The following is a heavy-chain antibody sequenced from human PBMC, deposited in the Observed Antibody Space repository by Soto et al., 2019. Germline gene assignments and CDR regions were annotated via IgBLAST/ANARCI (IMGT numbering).Heavy chain of an antibody. D-gene: IGHD3-3*01. J-gene: IGHJ5*02. CDR2: ISAYNGNT. V-gene: IGHV1-18*01. CDR3: ARDLSYDYDFWSGYYNHNWFDP. CDR1: GYTFTSYG. Sequence: ASVKVSCKASGYTFTSYGISWVRQAPGQGLEWMGWISAYNGNTNYAQKLQGRVTMTTDTSTSTAYMELRSLRSDDTAVYYCARDLSYDYDFWSGYYNHNWFDPWGQGTLVTVSS.